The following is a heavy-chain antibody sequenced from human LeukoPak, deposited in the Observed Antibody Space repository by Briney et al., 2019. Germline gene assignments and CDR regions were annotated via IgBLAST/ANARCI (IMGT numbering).Heavy chain of an antibody. D-gene: IGHD6-19*01. V-gene: IGHV3-7*01. Sequence: GGSLRLSCAASGFTFSSYWMSWVRQTPGKGLEWVANIKPDGSEKYYVDSVKGRFTISRDNAKNSLYLQMNSLRAEDTAVYYCARGQWLPKYYFDCWGQGTLVTVSS. CDR3: ARGQWLPKYYFDC. J-gene: IGHJ4*02. CDR1: GFTFSSYW. CDR2: IKPDGSEK.